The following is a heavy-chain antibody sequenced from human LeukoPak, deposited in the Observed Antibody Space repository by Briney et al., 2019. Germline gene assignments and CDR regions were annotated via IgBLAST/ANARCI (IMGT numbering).Heavy chain of an antibody. J-gene: IGHJ6*02. D-gene: IGHD3-22*01. CDR1: GFTFSSYS. V-gene: IGHV3-48*04. CDR3: ARAHYYDYSYGMDV. CDR2: ISSSSSTI. Sequence: GGSLRLSCAASGFTFSSYSMNWVRQAPGKGLEWVSYISSSSSTIYYADSVKGRFTISRDNAKNSLYLQMNSLRAEDTAVYFCARAHYYDYSYGMDVWGQGTAVTVSS.